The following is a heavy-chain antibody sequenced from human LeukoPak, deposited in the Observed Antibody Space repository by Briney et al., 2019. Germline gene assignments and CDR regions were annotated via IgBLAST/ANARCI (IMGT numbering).Heavy chain of an antibody. CDR3: AKAGMTDFDY. Sequence: GGSLRLSCAASGFTFSSYDMHWVRQAPGKGLEWVAFIRYDASNKEYADSVKGRFSISRDNSKNTLYLQMNSLRAEDTAVYYCAKAGMTDFDYWGQGTLVTVSS. V-gene: IGHV3-30*02. J-gene: IGHJ4*02. CDR1: GFTFSSYD. CDR2: IRYDASNK.